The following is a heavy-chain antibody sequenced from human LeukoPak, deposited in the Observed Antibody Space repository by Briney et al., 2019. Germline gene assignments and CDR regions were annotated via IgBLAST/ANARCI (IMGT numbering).Heavy chain of an antibody. CDR1: GFTFGSYE. Sequence: PGGSLRLSCAASGFTFGSYEMNWVRQAPGKGLEWVSYISSSGSTIYYADSAKGRFTISRDSAKNSLYLQMNSLRAEDTAVYYCAELGITMIGGVWGKGTTVTISS. CDR3: AELGITMIGGV. CDR2: ISSSGSTI. V-gene: IGHV3-48*03. J-gene: IGHJ6*04. D-gene: IGHD3-10*02.